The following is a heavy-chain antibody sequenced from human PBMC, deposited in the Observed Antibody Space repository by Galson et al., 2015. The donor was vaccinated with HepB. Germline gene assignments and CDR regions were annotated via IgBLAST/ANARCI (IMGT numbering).Heavy chain of an antibody. CDR2: TYYRSKWYN. CDR3: ARGNQERYSSGFDY. CDR1: GDSVSNNIAT. V-gene: IGHV6-1*01. J-gene: IGHJ4*02. Sequence: CAISGDSVSNNIATWNWIRQSPSRGLEWLGRTYYRSKWYNDYALSVKSRITINPDTSKNQFSLQLNSVTPEDAAVYFCARGNQERYSSGFDYWGQGTLVTVSS. D-gene: IGHD6-19*01.